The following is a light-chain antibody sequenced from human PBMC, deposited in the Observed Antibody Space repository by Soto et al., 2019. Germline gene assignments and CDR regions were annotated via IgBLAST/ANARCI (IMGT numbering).Light chain of an antibody. CDR2: VTN. Sequence: VRNQPPSGYGTHGQGVTISCSGSTSNIGENSVGWFQQLPGTAPKVVIYVTNKRPSGVPDRFSGSKSGTSAYLAISGLQSDDEADYYCAAWDGSLNGHVFGTGTKFTV. CDR3: AAWDGSLNGHV. V-gene: IGLV1-44*01. CDR1: TSNIGENS. J-gene: IGLJ1*01.